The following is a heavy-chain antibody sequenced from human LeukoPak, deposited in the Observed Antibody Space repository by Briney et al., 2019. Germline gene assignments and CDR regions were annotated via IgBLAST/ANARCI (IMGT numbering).Heavy chain of an antibody. CDR1: GGSISSSSYY. CDR2: IYYSGST. Sequence: TSETLSLTCTVSGGSISSSSYYWGWIRQPPGKGLEWIGSIYYSGSTYYNPSLKSRVTISVDTSKNQFSLKLSSVTAADTAVYYCARPRYGDFLPFDYWGQGTLVTVSS. J-gene: IGHJ4*02. CDR3: ARPRYGDFLPFDY. D-gene: IGHD4-17*01. V-gene: IGHV4-39*07.